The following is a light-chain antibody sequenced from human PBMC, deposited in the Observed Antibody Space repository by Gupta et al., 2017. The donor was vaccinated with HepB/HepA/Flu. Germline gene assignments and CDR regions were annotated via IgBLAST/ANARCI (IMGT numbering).Light chain of an antibody. CDR1: SSNIGAVYD. V-gene: IGLV1-40*01. CDR3: QSYDTSLGGPYV. J-gene: IGLJ1*01. CDR2: DNT. Sequence: QSVLTQPPSVSGAPGQRVSISCTGSSSNIGAVYDVHWYQQLPGTAPELLIYDNTNRPSGVPDRFSGSKSGTSASLAITGLQAEDEAAYYCQSYDTSLGGPYVFGTGTKVTVL.